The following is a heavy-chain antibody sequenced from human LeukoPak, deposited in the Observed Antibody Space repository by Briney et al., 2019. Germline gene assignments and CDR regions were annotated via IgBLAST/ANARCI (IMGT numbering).Heavy chain of an antibody. CDR1: GFTFSTYV. CDR2: ISSSGSTI. J-gene: IGHJ6*04. CDR3: AELGITMIGGV. D-gene: IGHD3-10*02. V-gene: IGHV3-48*03. Sequence: GGTLRLSCPASGFTFSTYVMNWVRQAPGKGLEWVSYISSSGSTIYYADSVKGRFTISRDNAKNSLYLQMNSLRAEDTAVYYCAELGITMIGGVWGKGTTVTISS.